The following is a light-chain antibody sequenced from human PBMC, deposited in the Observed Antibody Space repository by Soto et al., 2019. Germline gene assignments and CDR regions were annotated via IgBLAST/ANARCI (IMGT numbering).Light chain of an antibody. J-gene: IGKJ3*01. V-gene: IGKV3-20*01. CDR3: QYYGSSPVT. CDR1: QSFSSSY. CDR2: GAS. Sequence: EIVLTQSPGTLSLSPGERATLSCRASQSFSSSYLAWYQQNPGQAPRRLIYGASSRATGIPDRFSGSGSGTDFTLTISRLEPEDFAVYYCQYYGSSPVTFGPGTKVDIK.